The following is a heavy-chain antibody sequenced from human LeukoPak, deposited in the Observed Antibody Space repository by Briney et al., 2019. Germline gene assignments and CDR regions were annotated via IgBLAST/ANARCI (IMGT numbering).Heavy chain of an antibody. J-gene: IGHJ5*02. D-gene: IGHD1-26*01. V-gene: IGHV4-59*01. CDR3: ARSNVVGATRWFDP. CDR2: IYYSGST. Sequence: PSETLSLTCTVSGGSISSYYWSWIRQPPGKGLEGIGYIYYSGSTNYNPSLKSRVTISVDTSKNQFSLKLSSVTAADTAVYYCARSNVVGATRWFDPWGQGTLVTVSS. CDR1: GGSISSYY.